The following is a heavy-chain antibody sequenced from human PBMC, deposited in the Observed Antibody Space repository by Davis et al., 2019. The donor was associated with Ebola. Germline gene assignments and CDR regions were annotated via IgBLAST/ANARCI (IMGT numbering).Heavy chain of an antibody. J-gene: IGHJ2*01. CDR2: ISGSGGST. D-gene: IGHD2-21*02. Sequence: PGGSLRLSYAASGFTFSSYAMSWVRQAPGKGLEWVSAISGSGGSTYYADSVKGRFTISRDNSKNTLYLQMNSLRAEDTAVYYCAKDSIVVVTARSAYFDLWGRGTLVTVSS. CDR3: AKDSIVVVTARSAYFDL. CDR1: GFTFSSYA. V-gene: IGHV3-23*01.